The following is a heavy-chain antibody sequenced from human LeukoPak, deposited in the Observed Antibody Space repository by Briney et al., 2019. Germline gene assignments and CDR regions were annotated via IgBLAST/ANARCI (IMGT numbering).Heavy chain of an antibody. CDR3: ARHGSSGGGSDYYYYGMDV. CDR2: ISYDGSNK. J-gene: IGHJ6*02. CDR1: GFTFSYNA. Sequence: GGSLRLSCAASGFTFSYNAFHWVRQAPGKGLEWVAFISYDGSNKYYANSVKGRFTISRDNSQNTLYLQMNSLTTKDSAVYYCARHGSSGGGSDYYYYGMDVWGQGTTVTVSS. V-gene: IGHV3-30-3*01. D-gene: IGHD2-15*01.